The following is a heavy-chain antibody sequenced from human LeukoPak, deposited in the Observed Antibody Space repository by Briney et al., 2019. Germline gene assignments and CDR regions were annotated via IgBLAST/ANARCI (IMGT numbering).Heavy chain of an antibody. CDR3: ARGPWISSGWLVDY. CDR1: GGSISSGGYS. J-gene: IGHJ4*02. Sequence: SQTPSLTCAVSGGSISSGGYSWSWIRQPPGKGLEWIGYIYHSGSTYYNPSLKSRVTISVDRSKNQFSLKLSSVTAADTAVYYCARGPWISSGWLVDYWGQGTLVTVSS. D-gene: IGHD6-19*01. V-gene: IGHV4-30-2*01. CDR2: IYHSGST.